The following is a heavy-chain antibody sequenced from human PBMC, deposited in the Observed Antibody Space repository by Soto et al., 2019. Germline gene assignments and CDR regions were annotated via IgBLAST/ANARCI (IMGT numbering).Heavy chain of an antibody. CDR3: AKEDTAMVPAYYYYGMDV. D-gene: IGHD5-18*01. J-gene: IGHJ6*02. CDR1: GFTFSSYG. CDR2: ISYDGSNK. V-gene: IGHV3-30*18. Sequence: VGSLRLSCAASGFTFSSYGMHWVRQAPGKGLEWVAVISYDGSNKYYADSVKGRFTISRDNSKNTLYLQMNSLRAEDTAVYYCAKEDTAMVPAYYYYGMDVWGQGTTVTVSS.